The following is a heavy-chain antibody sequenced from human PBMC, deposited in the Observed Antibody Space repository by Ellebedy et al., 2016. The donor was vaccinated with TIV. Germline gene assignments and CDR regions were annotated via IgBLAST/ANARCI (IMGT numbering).Heavy chain of an antibody. J-gene: IGHJ6*02. CDR2: ISAYNGNT. CDR1: GGTFSSYA. D-gene: IGHD4-23*01. V-gene: IGHV1-18*01. Sequence: ASVKVSCKASGGTFSSYAISWVRQAPGQGLEWMGWISAYNGNTNYAQKLQGRVTMTWDTSTSTVYMELRSLRSEDTALYYCARGAKMTVVTQGIPYYYYGLDVWGQGTTVIVSS. CDR3: ARGAKMTVVTQGIPYYYYGLDV.